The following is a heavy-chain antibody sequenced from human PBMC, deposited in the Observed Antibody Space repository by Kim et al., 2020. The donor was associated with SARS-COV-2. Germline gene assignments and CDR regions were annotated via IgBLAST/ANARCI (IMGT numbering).Heavy chain of an antibody. CDR3: ARGRSVAGASRSFARRFDP. V-gene: IGHV4-34*01. D-gene: IGHD6-19*01. CDR1: GGSFSGYY. CDR2: INHSGST. J-gene: IGHJ5*02. Sequence: SETLSLTCAVYGGSFSGYYWSWIRQPPGKGLEWIGEINHSGSTNYNPSLKSRVTISVDTSKNQFSLKLSSVTAADTAVYYCARGRSVAGASRSFARRFDPWGQGTLVTVSS.